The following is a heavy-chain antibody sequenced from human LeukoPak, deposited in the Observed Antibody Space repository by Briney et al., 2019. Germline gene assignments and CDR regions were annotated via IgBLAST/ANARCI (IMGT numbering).Heavy chain of an antibody. CDR2: ISSSGTTI. CDR3: ARDLGYSSGPNY. CDR1: GFTFSDYY. J-gene: IGHJ4*02. D-gene: IGHD6-19*01. Sequence: GGSLRLSCAASGFTFSDYYMSWIRQAPGKGLEWVSYISSSGTTIYNADSVKGRFTISRDNAKNSLFLQMNSLRAEDTAVYYCARDLGYSSGPNYWGQGTRVTVSS. V-gene: IGHV3-11*04.